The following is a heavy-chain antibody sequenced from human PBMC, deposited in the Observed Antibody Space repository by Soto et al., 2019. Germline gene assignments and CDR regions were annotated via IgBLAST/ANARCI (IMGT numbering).Heavy chain of an antibody. J-gene: IGHJ5*02. D-gene: IGHD2-15*01. CDR1: GGSFSGYY. CDR3: ARDCEFGYCSGGSCHYNWFDP. CDR2: INHSGST. V-gene: IGHV4-34*01. Sequence: SETLSLTCAVYGGSFSGYYWSWIRQPPGKGLEWIGEINHSGSTNYNPSLESRVTISVDTSKNQFSLKLSSVTAADTAVYYCARDCEFGYCSGGSCHYNWFDPWGQGTLVTVS.